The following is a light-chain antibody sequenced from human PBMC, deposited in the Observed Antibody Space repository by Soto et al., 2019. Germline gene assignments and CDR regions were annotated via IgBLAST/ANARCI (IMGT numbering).Light chain of an antibody. CDR2: DAS. Sequence: EIVLTQSPATLSLSPGERATLSCRASQSVSSDLAWYQQKPGQAPRLLIYDASNRATGIPARFSGTGSGTDFTLTISSLEPEDFAVYYCQQRSNRLTFGGGTKVEIK. CDR1: QSVSSD. V-gene: IGKV3-11*01. CDR3: QQRSNRLT. J-gene: IGKJ4*01.